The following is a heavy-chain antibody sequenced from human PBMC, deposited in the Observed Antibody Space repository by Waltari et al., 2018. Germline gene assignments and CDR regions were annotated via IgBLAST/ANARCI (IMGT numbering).Heavy chain of an antibody. J-gene: IGHJ6*02. CDR2: IYYSGPT. Sequence: QLQLQESGPGLVKPSEHLSLPCPVSGGSFSSSNYYWGWIRQPPGKGLEWIGSIYYSGPTYYNPSLKSRVTISVDTSKNQFSLKLSSVTAADTAMYYCARQCKGYNYGLGDYYYYGMDVWGQGTTVTVSS. V-gene: IGHV4-39*01. CDR3: ARQCKGYNYGLGDYYYYGMDV. CDR1: GGSFSSSNYY. D-gene: IGHD5-18*01.